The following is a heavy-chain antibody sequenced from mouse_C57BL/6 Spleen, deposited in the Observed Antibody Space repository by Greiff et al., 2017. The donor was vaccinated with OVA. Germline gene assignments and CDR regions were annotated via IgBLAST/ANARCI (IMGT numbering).Heavy chain of an antibody. J-gene: IGHJ1*03. CDR1: GYTFTSYW. Sequence: QVQLQQPGAELVKPGASVKLSCKASGYTFTSYWITWVKQRPGQGLEWIGDIYPGSGSTNYNEKFKSKATLTVDTSSSTAYMQLSSLTSEDSAVYSCARGGVDYCGSSDGYFDVWGTGTTVTVSS. D-gene: IGHD1-1*01. V-gene: IGHV1-55*01. CDR3: ARGGVDYCGSSDGYFDV. CDR2: IYPGSGST.